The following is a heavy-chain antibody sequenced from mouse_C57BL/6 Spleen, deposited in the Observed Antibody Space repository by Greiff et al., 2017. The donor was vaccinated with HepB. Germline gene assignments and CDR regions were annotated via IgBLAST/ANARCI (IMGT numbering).Heavy chain of an antibody. J-gene: IGHJ4*01. CDR3: ARHMDGPLYAMDY. Sequence: VQLQQSGPGLVAPSQSLSITCTVSGFSLTSYGVHWVRQPPGKGLEWLVVIWSDGSTTYNSALKSRLSISKDNSKSQVFLKMNSLQTDDTAMYYCARHMDGPLYAMDYWGQGTSVTVSS. D-gene: IGHD1-1*02. V-gene: IGHV2-6-1*01. CDR2: IWSDGST. CDR1: GFSLTSYG.